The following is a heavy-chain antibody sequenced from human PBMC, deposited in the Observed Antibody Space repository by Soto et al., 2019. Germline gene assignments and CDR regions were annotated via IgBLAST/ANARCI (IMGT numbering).Heavy chain of an antibody. CDR3: AKWGYGDYGSSFDY. CDR2: ISYDGSNK. Sequence: QVQLVESGGGVVQPGRSLRLSCAASEFTFSSYGRHWVRQAPGKGLEWVAVISYDGSNKYYADSVKGRFTISRDNSKNSLYLQMNSLRAEDTAVYYCAKWGYGDYGSSFDYWGQGTLVTVSS. D-gene: IGHD4-17*01. V-gene: IGHV3-30*18. J-gene: IGHJ4*02. CDR1: EFTFSSYG.